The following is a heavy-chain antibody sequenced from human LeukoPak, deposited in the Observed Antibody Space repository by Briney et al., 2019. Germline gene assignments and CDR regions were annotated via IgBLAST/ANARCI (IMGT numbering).Heavy chain of an antibody. V-gene: IGHV3-33*01. D-gene: IGHD2-15*01. CDR2: IWYDGTNT. CDR3: ARDFCSGGSCYPDAFDI. CDR1: GFTFSSYG. J-gene: IGHJ3*02. Sequence: PGRSLGLSCAASGFTFSSYGMHWVRQAPGKGLEWVAVIWYDGTNTYYADSVKGRFTISRDNSKNTLYLQMNSLRAEDTAVYYCARDFCSGGSCYPDAFDIWGQGTMVTVSS.